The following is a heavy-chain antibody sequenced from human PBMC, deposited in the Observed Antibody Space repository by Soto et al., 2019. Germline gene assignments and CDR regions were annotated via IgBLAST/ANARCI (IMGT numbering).Heavy chain of an antibody. J-gene: IGHJ4*02. V-gene: IGHV3-23*01. CDR3: AKHYDSSGYFYFDN. Sequence: GGSLRLSCAASGFTFSSHAMSWVRQAPGKGLEWVSAISGSGGGTYYADSVKGRFTISRDNSKNTLYLQMNSLRAEDAAVYYCAKHYDSSGYFYFDNWGQGTLVTVSS. CDR1: GFTFSSHA. CDR2: ISGSGGGT. D-gene: IGHD3-22*01.